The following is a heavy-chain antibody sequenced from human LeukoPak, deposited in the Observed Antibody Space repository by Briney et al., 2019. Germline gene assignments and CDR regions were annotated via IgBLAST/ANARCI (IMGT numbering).Heavy chain of an antibody. CDR2: ISAYNGNA. CDR3: ARTVDSYNWRENWFDP. Sequence: ASVKVSCKASGYTFSRYGISWVRRAPGHGLEWMGWISAYNGNAKYAQTLQGRVTMTTDTSTSTAYMELRSLTSDDTAVYYCARTVDSYNWRENWFDPWCQGTLVTVSS. D-gene: IGHD1-20*01. CDR1: GYTFSRYG. V-gene: IGHV1-18*01. J-gene: IGHJ5*02.